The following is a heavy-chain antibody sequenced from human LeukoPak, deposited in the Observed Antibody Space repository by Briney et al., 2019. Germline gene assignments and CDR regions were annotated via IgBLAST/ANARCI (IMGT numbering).Heavy chain of an antibody. V-gene: IGHV3-30-3*01. J-gene: IGHJ3*02. CDR3: ARVALGEYHDAFDI. D-gene: IGHD2-2*01. Sequence: GGSLRLSCAASGFTFSSYAMHWVRQAPGKGLEWVAVISYDGSNKYYADSVKGRFTISRDNSKNTLYLQMNSLRAEDTAVYYCARVALGEYHDAFDIWGQGTMVTVSS. CDR1: GFTFSSYA. CDR2: ISYDGSNK.